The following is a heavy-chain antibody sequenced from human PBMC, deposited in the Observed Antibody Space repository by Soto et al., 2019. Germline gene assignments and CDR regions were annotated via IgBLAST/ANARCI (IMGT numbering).Heavy chain of an antibody. CDR3: ACDRSGYYHQYNWFDP. CDR1: GFSLSTSGVG. CDR2: IYWDDDK. J-gene: IGHJ5*02. Sequence: QITLKESGPTLVKPTQTLTLTCTFSGFSLSTSGVGVGWIRQPPGKALEWLALIYWDDDKRYSPSLKSRLTITKDTPKNQVVLTMTNMDPVDTATYYCACDRSGYYHQYNWFDPWGQGTLVTVSS. D-gene: IGHD3-22*01. V-gene: IGHV2-5*02.